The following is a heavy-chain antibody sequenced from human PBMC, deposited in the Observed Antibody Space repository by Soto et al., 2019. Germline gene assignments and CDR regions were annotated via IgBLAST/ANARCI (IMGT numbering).Heavy chain of an antibody. J-gene: IGHJ6*02. CDR1: GYTFTSYG. D-gene: IGHD6-6*01. CDR3: ARADSSSWPYYYYYGMDV. CDR2: ISAYNGNT. Sequence: GASVKVSCKASGYTFTSYGISWVRQAPGQGLEWMGWISAYNGNTNYAQKLQGRVTMTTDTSTSTAYMELRSLRSDDTAVYYCARADSSSWPYYYYYGMDVWGQGTTVTVSS. V-gene: IGHV1-18*04.